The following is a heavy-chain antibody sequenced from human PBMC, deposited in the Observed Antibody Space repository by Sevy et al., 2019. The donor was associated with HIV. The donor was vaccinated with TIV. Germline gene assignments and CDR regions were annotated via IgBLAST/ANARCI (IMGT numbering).Heavy chain of an antibody. CDR2: ISYDGSKT. D-gene: IGHD2-21*02. V-gene: IGHV3-30*03. J-gene: IGHJ4*02. Sequence: GGSLRLSCAASGFTFHSYGMHWVRQAPGKGLDWVALISYDGSKTFYADSVKGRFTVSRDNSKNTLYLQMISLRGEDTAVYYCAREISDWYFGYWGQGTLVTVSS. CDR3: AREISDWYFGY. CDR1: GFTFHSYG.